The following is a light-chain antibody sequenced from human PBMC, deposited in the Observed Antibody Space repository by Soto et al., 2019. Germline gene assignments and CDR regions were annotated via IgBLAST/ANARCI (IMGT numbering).Light chain of an antibody. CDR2: GTS. CDR3: LQHETYPRT. Sequence: DIQMTQSPSSLFASVGDRVSITCRASQGIRNNLGWYQQRPGKAPKRLIYGTSNLQTGVPSRFSGSGYGTDFTLTIGSLQPEDFATYYCLQHETYPRTFGQGTKVEV. CDR1: QGIRNN. J-gene: IGKJ1*01. V-gene: IGKV1-17*01.